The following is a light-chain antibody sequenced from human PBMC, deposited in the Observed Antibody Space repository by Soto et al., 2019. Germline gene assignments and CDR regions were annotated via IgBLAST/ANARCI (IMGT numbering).Light chain of an antibody. CDR3: QQYATSPLT. J-gene: IGKJ4*01. CDR1: QSVAKNY. Sequence: EIVLTQSPGTLSSSPGERASLSCRASQSVAKNYLAWYQQKPGQALRLLISDASSRATGIPDSFSGSGSGTDFTLTISRLEAEDFAVYFCQQYATSPLTFGGGTKVEIK. CDR2: DAS. V-gene: IGKV3-20*01.